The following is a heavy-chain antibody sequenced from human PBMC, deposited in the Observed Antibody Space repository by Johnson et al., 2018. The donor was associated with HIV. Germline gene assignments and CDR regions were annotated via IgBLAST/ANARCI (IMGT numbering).Heavy chain of an antibody. CDR1: GLSISNSY. V-gene: IGHV3-66*01. J-gene: IGHJ3*02. Sequence: VQLVESGGGLVQPGGSLRLSCAASGLSISNSYMSWVRQAPGKGLEWVSVFYSGGDMYYADSVTGRFTISRDTSKNTLYMQMNSLRAEDTAVYYCARERYGSQAIDGFDIWGQGTMVTVSS. CDR3: ARERYGSQAIDGFDI. CDR2: FYSGGDM. D-gene: IGHD2-15*01.